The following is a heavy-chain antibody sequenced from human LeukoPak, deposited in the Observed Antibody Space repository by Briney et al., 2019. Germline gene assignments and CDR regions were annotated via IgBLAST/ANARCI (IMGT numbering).Heavy chain of an antibody. CDR3: ARGGMPTVVKGAEYFQH. CDR2: INPNGGGT. J-gene: IGHJ1*01. D-gene: IGHD4-23*01. CDR1: GYTFTNYY. Sequence: ASVKVSCKASGYTFTNYYMHWVRQPPGQGLECMGLINPNGGGTSYAQKFQGRVTMTRDTSTSTVYMELSSLRSEDTTMYYCARGGMPTVVKGAEYFQHWGQGTLVTVSS. V-gene: IGHV1-46*01.